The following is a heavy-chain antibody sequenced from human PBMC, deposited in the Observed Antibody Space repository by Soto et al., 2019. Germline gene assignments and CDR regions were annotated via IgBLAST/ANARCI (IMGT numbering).Heavy chain of an antibody. J-gene: IGHJ4*02. CDR3: ARTYYYDSSGYYCIGY. CDR1: GYTFSGYY. CDR2: INPKSGGT. Sequence: ASVKVSCKASGYTFSGYYMHWVRQAPGQGLEWMGWINPKSGGTKYAQKFQGRVTMTRDTSISTAYMELSSLRYDDTAVYYCARTYYYDSSGYYCIGYWGQGTQVTVSS. D-gene: IGHD3-22*01. V-gene: IGHV1-2*02.